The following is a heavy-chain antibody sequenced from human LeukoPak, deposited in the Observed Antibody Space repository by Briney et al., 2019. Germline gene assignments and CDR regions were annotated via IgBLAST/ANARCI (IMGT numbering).Heavy chain of an antibody. CDR3: ARSSNWNDDVHDAFDI. V-gene: IGHV3-21*01. Sequence: GGSLRLSCAASGFTFSNFNMNWVRQAPGKGLEWVSCISSSGYSIYYADSVKGRFTISRDNAKNSLYLQMNSLRAEDTAVYYCARSSNWNDDVHDAFDIWGQGTMVTVSS. CDR2: ISSSGYSI. D-gene: IGHD1-20*01. J-gene: IGHJ3*02. CDR1: GFTFSNFN.